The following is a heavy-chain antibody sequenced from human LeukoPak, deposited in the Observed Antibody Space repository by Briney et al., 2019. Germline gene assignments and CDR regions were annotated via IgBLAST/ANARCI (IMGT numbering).Heavy chain of an antibody. V-gene: IGHV3-23*01. CDR1: GFPYSNYG. Sequence: PGGTLRLPCAASGFPYSNYGVSWVRHAPGKGLEWVSGDCGSGRTTYFADSVKGRFTISRDNSKNTVYLQMDSLRAEDTAVYYCAKSQRLWFGGNDAFHIWGQGTMVTVSS. CDR2: DCGSGRTT. CDR3: AKSQRLWFGGNDAFHI. D-gene: IGHD3-10*01. J-gene: IGHJ3*02.